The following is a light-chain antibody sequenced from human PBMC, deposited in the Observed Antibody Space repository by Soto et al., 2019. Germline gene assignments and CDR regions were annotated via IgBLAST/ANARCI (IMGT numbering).Light chain of an antibody. CDR1: QSVSTNY. CDR2: GAS. Sequence: EIVLTQSPGTLSLSPGESATLSCRASQSVSTNYLAWYQRKPGQAPRLLIYGASSRATDIPNRFSGSGSGTDFTLTSARLKAEDFAVYYCQQDGSSRPTFGQESKMEIK. V-gene: IGKV3-20*01. J-gene: IGKJ1*01. CDR3: QQDGSSRPT.